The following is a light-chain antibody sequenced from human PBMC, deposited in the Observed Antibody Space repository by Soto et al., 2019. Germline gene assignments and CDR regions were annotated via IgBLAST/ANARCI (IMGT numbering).Light chain of an antibody. CDR1: SSDVGNYNL. J-gene: IGLJ1*01. CDR2: EGS. CDR3: CSYAGGGTYV. V-gene: IGLV2-23*01. Sequence: QSALTQPASVSGSPGQSITISCTGTSSDVGNYNLVSWYQQHPGKAPKLMIYEGSQRPSGVSNRFSGSKSGNTASLTISGLLAEDEADYYCCSYAGGGTYVFGTGTKLTVL.